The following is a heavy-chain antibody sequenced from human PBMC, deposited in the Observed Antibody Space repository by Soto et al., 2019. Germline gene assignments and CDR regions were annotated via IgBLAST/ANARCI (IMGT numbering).Heavy chain of an antibody. J-gene: IGHJ4*02. V-gene: IGHV1-18*01. CDR3: ATLGIAVAGPRGPDYYFDY. CDR1: GYTFTSYG. CDR2: ISAYNGNT. D-gene: IGHD6-19*01. Sequence: ASVKVSCKASGYTFTSYGISWVRQAPGQGLEWMGWISAYNGNTNYAQKLQGRVTMTTDTSTSTAYMELRSLRSDDTAVYYCATLGIAVAGPRGPDYYFDYWGQGTLVTVSS.